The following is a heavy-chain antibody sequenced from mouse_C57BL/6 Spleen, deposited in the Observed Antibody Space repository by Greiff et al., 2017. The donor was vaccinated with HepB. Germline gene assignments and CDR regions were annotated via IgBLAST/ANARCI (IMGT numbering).Heavy chain of an antibody. D-gene: IGHD2-4*01. CDR2: IYPGDGDT. CDR1: GYAFSSYW. V-gene: IGHV1-80*01. Sequence: QVQLQQSGAELVKPGASVKISCKASGYAFSSYWMNWVKQRPGKGLEWIGQIYPGDGDTNYNGKFKGKATLTADKSSSTAYMQLSSLTSEDSAVYFCARGIYYDYDGEFAYWGQGTLVTVSA. CDR3: ARGIYYDYDGEFAY. J-gene: IGHJ3*01.